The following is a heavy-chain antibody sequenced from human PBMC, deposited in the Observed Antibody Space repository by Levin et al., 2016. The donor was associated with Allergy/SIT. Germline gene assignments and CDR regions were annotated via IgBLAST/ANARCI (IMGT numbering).Heavy chain of an antibody. V-gene: IGHV3-11*01. J-gene: IGHJ4*02. CDR3: ARESHSSSWAQPYDY. Sequence: WIRQPPGKGLEWVSYISSSGSTIYYADSVKGRFTISRDNSKNTLYLQMNSLRAEDTAVYYCARESHSSSWAQPYDYWGQGTLVTVSS. CDR2: ISSSGSTI. D-gene: IGHD6-13*01.